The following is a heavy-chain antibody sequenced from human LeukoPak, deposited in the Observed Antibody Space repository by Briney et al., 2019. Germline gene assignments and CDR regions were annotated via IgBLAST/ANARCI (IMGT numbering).Heavy chain of an antibody. Sequence: PSETLSLTCTVSGGSISSYYWSWIRQPPGKGLEWIGYIYDSGSTTYNPSLKSRVTISGDTSENQFSLRLSSVTAADTAVYYCARASYSYDISGWVPFDYWGQGTLVTVSS. CDR1: GGSISSYY. CDR2: IYDSGST. CDR3: ARASYSYDISGWVPFDY. D-gene: IGHD3-22*01. J-gene: IGHJ4*02. V-gene: IGHV4-59*08.